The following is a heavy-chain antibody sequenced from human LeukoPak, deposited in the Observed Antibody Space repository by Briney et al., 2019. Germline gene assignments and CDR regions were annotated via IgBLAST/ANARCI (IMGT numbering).Heavy chain of an antibody. CDR1: GYTFTSYG. D-gene: IGHD3-3*01. CDR3: ARFNFWSGYYDWFDP. V-gene: IGHV1-18*01. J-gene: IGHJ5*02. Sequence: APVKVSCKASGYTFTSYGISWVRQAPGQGLEWMGWISAYNGNTNYAQKLQGRVTMTTDTSTSTAYMELRSLRSDDTAVYYCARFNFWSGYYDWFDPWGQGTLVTVSS. CDR2: ISAYNGNT.